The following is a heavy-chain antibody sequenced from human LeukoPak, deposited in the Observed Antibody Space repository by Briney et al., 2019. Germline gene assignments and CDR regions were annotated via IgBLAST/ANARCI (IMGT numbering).Heavy chain of an antibody. D-gene: IGHD3-22*01. CDR1: GFTVSSNY. V-gene: IGHV3-66*01. J-gene: IGHJ3*02. Sequence: GSLRLSCAASGFTVSSNYMSWVRQAPGKGLEWVSVIYSGGSTYYADSVKGRFTISRDNSKNTLYLQMNSLRAEDTAVYYCARDISSGYYDAFDIWSQGTMVTVSS. CDR2: IYSGGST. CDR3: ARDISSGYYDAFDI.